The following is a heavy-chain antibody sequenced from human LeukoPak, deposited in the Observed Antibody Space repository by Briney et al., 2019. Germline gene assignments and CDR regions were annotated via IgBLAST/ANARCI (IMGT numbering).Heavy chain of an antibody. CDR1: GFTFSSNN. CDR2: ISSSSAV. Sequence: GGSLRLSCAASGFTFSSNNMNWVRQAPGKGLEWVSYISSSSAVYYADSVKGRFTISRDNAKNSLYLQMNSLRAEDTAVYYCAKDPSPTYYYDSSGYYDYWGQGTLVTVSS. CDR3: AKDPSPTYYYDSSGYYDY. D-gene: IGHD3-22*01. V-gene: IGHV3-48*01. J-gene: IGHJ4*02.